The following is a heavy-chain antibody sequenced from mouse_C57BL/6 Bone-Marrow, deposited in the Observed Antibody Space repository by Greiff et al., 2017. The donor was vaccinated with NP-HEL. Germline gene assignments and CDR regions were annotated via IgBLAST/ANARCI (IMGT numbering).Heavy chain of an antibody. V-gene: IGHV1-42*01. CDR1: GYSFTGYY. J-gene: IGHJ2*01. CDR3: ARSGTTALFDY. CDR2: INPSTGGT. Sequence: EVKLMESGPELVKPGASVKISCKASGYSFTGYYMNWVKQSPEKSLEWIGEINPSTGGTTYNQKFKAKATLTVDKSSSTAYMQLKSLTSEDSAVYYCARSGTTALFDYWGQGTTLTVSS. D-gene: IGHD1-2*01.